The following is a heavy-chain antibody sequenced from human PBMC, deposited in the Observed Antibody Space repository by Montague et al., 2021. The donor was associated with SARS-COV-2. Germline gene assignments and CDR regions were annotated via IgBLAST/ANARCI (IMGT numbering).Heavy chain of an antibody. CDR1: GASVSSNIAT. D-gene: IGHD2-2*01. J-gene: IGHJ4*02. V-gene: IGHV6-1*01. Sequence: CAISGASVSSNIATWNWIRQSPSRGLEWLGRTYYRSKWYNDYAESVKSRITIDPDTSKHQFSLHLNSVTPEDTAVYYCARIPVGSKYYFDFWGQGTLVTVSS. CDR2: TYYRSKWYN. CDR3: ARIPVGSKYYFDF.